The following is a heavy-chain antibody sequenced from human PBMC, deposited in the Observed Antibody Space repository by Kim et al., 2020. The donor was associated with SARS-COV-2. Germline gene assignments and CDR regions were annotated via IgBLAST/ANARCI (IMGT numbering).Heavy chain of an antibody. CDR3: ASSPYNWNTFDY. J-gene: IGHJ4*02. Sequence: YYADSVKGRFTISRDNSKNPLYLQMNRLRAEDTAVYYCASSPYNWNTFDYWGQGTLVTVSS. D-gene: IGHD1-1*01. V-gene: IGHV3-53*01.